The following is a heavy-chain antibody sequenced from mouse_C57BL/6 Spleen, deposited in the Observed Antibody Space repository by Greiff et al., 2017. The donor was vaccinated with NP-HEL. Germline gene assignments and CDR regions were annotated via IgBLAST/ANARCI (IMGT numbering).Heavy chain of an antibody. CDR1: GYSFTGYY. V-gene: IGHV1-42*01. CDR2: INPSTGGT. CDR3: ARGQGGFDY. J-gene: IGHJ2*01. Sequence: VQLKESGPELVKPGASVKISCKASGYSFTGYYMNWVKQSPEKSLEWIGEINPSTGGTTYNQKFKAKATLTVDKSSSTAYMQLKSLTSEDSAVYYCARGQGGFDYWGQGTTLTVSS.